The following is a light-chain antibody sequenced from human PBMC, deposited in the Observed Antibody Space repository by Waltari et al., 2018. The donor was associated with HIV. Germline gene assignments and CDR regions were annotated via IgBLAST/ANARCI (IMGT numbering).Light chain of an antibody. CDR1: QSVSSN. CDR3: QQYGSSLP. CDR2: GAS. J-gene: IGKJ5*01. V-gene: IGKV3-20*01. Sequence: VMTQSPATLSVSPGERATLSCRASQSVSSNLAWYQQKPGQAPRLLIYGASSRATGIPERFSGSGSGTDFTLTISRLEPEDFAVYYCQQYGSSLPFGQGTRLEIK.